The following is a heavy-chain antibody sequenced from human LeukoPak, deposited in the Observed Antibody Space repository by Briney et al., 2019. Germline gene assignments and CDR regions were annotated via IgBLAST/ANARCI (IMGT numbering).Heavy chain of an antibody. CDR1: GYNFMNYW. Sequence: GESLKISCKGSGYNFMNYWISWVRQVPGKGLEWMGRIDPSDSFTTYSPSFQGRVTISVDQSLNVAYLQWRSLEASDTAIYYCARRTTEVRADLIYNRFDPWGQGTLVVVSS. CDR3: ARRTTEVRADLIYNRFDP. CDR2: IDPSDSFT. J-gene: IGHJ5*02. V-gene: IGHV5-10-1*01. D-gene: IGHD3-10*01.